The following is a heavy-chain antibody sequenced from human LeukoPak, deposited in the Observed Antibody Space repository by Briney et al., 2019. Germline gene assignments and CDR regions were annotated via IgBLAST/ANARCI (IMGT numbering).Heavy chain of an antibody. CDR1: GFTFSSYE. J-gene: IGHJ6*03. V-gene: IGHV3-48*03. CDR3: ARDVTVVVPAAIDYYYYYMDV. D-gene: IGHD2-2*01. Sequence: GGSLRLSCAASGFTFSSYEMNWVRQAPGKGLEWVSYISSSGSTIYYADSVKGRFTISRDNAKNSLYLQMNSLGAEDTAVYYCARDVTVVVPAAIDYYYYYMDVWGKGTTVTVSS. CDR2: ISSSGSTI.